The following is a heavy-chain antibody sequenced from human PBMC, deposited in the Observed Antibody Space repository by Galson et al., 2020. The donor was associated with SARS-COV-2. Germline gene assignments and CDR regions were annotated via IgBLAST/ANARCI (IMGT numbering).Heavy chain of an antibody. Sequence: KISCKASGGTFSSYAISWVRQAPGQGLEWMGGIIPIFGTANYAQKFQGRVTITADESTSTAYMELSSLRSEDTAVYYCARDHSGSYGAFDYWGQGTLVTVSS. CDR3: ARDHSGSYGAFDY. CDR2: IIPIFGTA. V-gene: IGHV1-69*01. J-gene: IGHJ4*02. D-gene: IGHD1-26*01. CDR1: GGTFSSYA.